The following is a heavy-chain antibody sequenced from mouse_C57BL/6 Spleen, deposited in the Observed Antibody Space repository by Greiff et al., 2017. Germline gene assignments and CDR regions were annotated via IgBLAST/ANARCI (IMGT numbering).Heavy chain of an antibody. CDR2: INPYNGDT. Sequence: EVQLQASGPELVKPGDSVKISCKASGYSFTGYFMNWVMQSHGKSLEWIGRINPYNGDTFYNQKFKGKATLTVDKSSSTAHMELRSLTSEDYAVYYCARAYEYQYYFDYGGQGTTLTVSS. D-gene: IGHD2-4*01. J-gene: IGHJ2*01. CDR3: ARAYEYQYYFDY. CDR1: GYSFTGYF. V-gene: IGHV1-20*01.